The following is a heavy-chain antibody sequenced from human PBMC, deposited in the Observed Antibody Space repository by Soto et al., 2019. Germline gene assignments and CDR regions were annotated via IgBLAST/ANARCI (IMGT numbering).Heavy chain of an antibody. Sequence: TNSHTRTVSDGTIGNVSGHRIWKKQRPGRGLEWIGCVHESGSTDYNPSLRGRVIISLHTSKSQFSLSLRSATAADTATYYCARGTRALITSFFAYWGQGIPVTVSS. CDR1: DGTIGNVSGH. V-gene: IGHV4-61*01. CDR3: ARGTRALITSFFAY. D-gene: IGHD1-20*01. J-gene: IGHJ4*02. CDR2: VHESGST.